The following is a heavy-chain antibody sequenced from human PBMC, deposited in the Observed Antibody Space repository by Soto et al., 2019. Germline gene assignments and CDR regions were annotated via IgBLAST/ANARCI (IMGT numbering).Heavy chain of an antibody. J-gene: IGHJ4*02. CDR1: GFTFSTYS. CDR3: AREGINNYNEYYFES. D-gene: IGHD4-4*01. CDR2: ISGSGNYT. Sequence: GWSLRLSCAASGFTFSTYSMNLVRQAPGKGLEWVSSISGSGNYTHYADFLRGRFTISRDNAKTSLYLQMNSLRAEDTAVYYCAREGINNYNEYYFESWCQGTVVTVSS. V-gene: IGHV3-21*01.